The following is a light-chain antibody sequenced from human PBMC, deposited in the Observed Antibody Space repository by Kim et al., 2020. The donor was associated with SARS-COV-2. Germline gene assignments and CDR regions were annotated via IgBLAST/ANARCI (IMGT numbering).Light chain of an antibody. CDR1: KLGDKY. CDR3: QAWDSDTVGEK. V-gene: IGLV3-1*01. Sequence: SYELTQPPSVSVSPGQTASITCSGDKLGDKYVCWYQQKSGQSPVLIIYQDRKRPSGIPERFSGSNSGNTATLTISGTQAMDEADYYCQAWDSDTVGEKFGGGTQLTVL. J-gene: IGLJ2*01. CDR2: QDR.